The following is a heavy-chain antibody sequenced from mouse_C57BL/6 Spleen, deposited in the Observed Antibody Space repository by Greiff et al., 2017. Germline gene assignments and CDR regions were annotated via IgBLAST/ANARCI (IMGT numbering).Heavy chain of an antibody. CDR1: GYTFTSYW. Sequence: VQLQQPGAELVKPGASVKLSCKASGYTFTSYWMHWVKQRPGRGLEWIGRIDPNSGGTKYNEKFTSKATLTVDKPSSPADMQLSSLTSEDSAFYVCARSIWGSSHWYFEVWGTGTTVTVSS. CDR2: IDPNSGGT. V-gene: IGHV1-72*01. J-gene: IGHJ1*03. CDR3: ARSIWGSSHWYFEV. D-gene: IGHD1-1*01.